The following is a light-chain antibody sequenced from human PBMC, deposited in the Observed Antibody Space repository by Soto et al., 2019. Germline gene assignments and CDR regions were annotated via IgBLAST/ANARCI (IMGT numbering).Light chain of an antibody. V-gene: IGKV1-39*01. CDR2: AAS. CDR1: QTIASH. Sequence: GDRVTITCRASQTIASHLNWYQQKPGEAPKLLIYAASSLQSGVPSRFSGTSSGTTFTLIISSLQPEDFATYSCQQSHTFPLPFGPGTRVEIK. CDR3: QQSHTFPLP. J-gene: IGKJ3*01.